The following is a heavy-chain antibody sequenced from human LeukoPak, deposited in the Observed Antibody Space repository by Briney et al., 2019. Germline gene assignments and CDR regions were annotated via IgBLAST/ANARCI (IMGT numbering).Heavy chain of an antibody. CDR1: GGFISSGGYY. CDR2: IYYSGST. Sequence: PSETLSLTCTVSGGFISSGGYYWSWIRQHPGKGLEWIGYIYYSGSTYYNPSLKSRVTISVDTSKNQFSLKLSSVTAADTAVYYCARDRPYGDLDYWGQGTLVTVSS. J-gene: IGHJ4*02. CDR3: ARDRPYGDLDY. D-gene: IGHD4-17*01. V-gene: IGHV4-31*03.